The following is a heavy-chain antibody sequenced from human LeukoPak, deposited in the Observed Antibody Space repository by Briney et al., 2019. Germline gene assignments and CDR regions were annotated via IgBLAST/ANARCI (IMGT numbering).Heavy chain of an antibody. Sequence: SETLSLTCGVSVGSISITNWWSWVRQPPGQGLEWIGEISLTGETNYNPSLNGRVTMSLEESRNQLSLDLTSVTAADTAIYYCSGESGVFCPFGYWGQGTLVIVPP. D-gene: IGHD1-26*01. J-gene: IGHJ4*02. V-gene: IGHV4-4*02. CDR1: VGSISITNW. CDR3: SGESGVFCPFGY. CDR2: ISLTGET.